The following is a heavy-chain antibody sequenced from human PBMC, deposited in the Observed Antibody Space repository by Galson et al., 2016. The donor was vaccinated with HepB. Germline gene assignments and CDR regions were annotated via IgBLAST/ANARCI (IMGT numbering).Heavy chain of an antibody. D-gene: IGHD3-22*01. V-gene: IGHV3-7*03. J-gene: IGHJ3*02. CDR2: IKQDGSET. CDR1: GINFSPYW. Sequence: SLRLSCAGAGINFSPYWMNWVRQAPGKGLEWVANIKQDGSETHYLDSVKGRFTISRDDVKNSVYLQMNSLRDEDTAVYHCARDQRGGYYEINGRACDIWGLGTKVTVSS. CDR3: ARDQRGGYYEINGRACDI.